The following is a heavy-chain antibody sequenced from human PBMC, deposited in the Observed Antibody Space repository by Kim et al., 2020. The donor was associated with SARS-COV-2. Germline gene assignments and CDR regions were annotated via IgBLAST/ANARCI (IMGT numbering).Heavy chain of an antibody. J-gene: IGHJ4*02. Sequence: SETLSLTCAVYGGSFSGYYWSWIRQPPGKGLEWIGEINHSGSTNYNPSLKSRVTISVDTSKNQFYLKLSSVTAAGTAVYYCARYAVTTLFDYWGQGTLVTVSS. CDR3: ARYAVTTLFDY. CDR2: INHSGST. D-gene: IGHD4-17*01. CDR1: GGSFSGYY. V-gene: IGHV4-34*01.